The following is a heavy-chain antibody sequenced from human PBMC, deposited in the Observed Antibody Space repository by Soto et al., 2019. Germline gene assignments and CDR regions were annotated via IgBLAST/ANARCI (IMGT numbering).Heavy chain of an antibody. CDR1: GFTFSTDW. Sequence: EVQLVESGGGLVQPGGSLRLSCAASGFTFSTDWMSWVRQAPRKGLEWVADIEDDGSVRYYVDSVKGRFTISRDNAVTSLYLQMNSLRVEDTSVYYCVRNGPDYGDYYDYWGQGILVTVSS. V-gene: IGHV3-7*01. CDR2: IEDDGSVR. D-gene: IGHD3-10*01. CDR3: VRNGPDYGDYYDY. J-gene: IGHJ4*02.